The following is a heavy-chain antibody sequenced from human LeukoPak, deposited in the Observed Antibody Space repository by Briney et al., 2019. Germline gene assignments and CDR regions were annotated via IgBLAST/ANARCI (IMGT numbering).Heavy chain of an antibody. D-gene: IGHD3-22*01. J-gene: IGHJ4*02. CDR2: IYHSGST. V-gene: IGHV4-38-2*02. CDR3: ARESRPKYDSSGYCSY. CDR1: GYSISSGYY. Sequence: SETLSLTCTVSGYSISSGYYWGWIRQPPGKGLEWIGSIYHSGSTYYNPSLKSRVTISVDTSKNQFSLKLSSVTAADTAVYYCARESRPKYDSSGYCSYWGQGTLVTVSS.